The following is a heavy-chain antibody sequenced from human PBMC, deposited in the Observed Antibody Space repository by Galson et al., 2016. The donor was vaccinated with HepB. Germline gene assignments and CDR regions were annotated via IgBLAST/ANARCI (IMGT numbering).Heavy chain of an antibody. D-gene: IGHD6-6*01. CDR1: GLTSGGYD. Sequence: SLRLSCAASGLTSGGYDMGWVRQTPGKGLEWVSSISGSGTNTYYADSLKGRFVISRDNSKRTVHLQMNSLRAEDTAIYSCVKDRGTARTFDSWGQGTLVTVSS. CDR3: VKDRGTARTFDS. V-gene: IGHV3-23*01. J-gene: IGHJ4*02. CDR2: ISGSGTNT.